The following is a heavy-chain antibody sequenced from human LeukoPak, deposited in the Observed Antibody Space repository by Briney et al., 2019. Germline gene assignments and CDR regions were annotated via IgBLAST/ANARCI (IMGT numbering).Heavy chain of an antibody. J-gene: IGHJ4*02. V-gene: IGHV3-30*02. CDR2: IRTDGSID. CDR3: AKDQPEAYFDY. CDR1: GFSFGFXX. D-gene: IGHD1-14*01. Sequence: AXSGFSFGFXXXXWVRQXPGKXXXXGAFIRTDGSIDYYADSVRGRFTISRDNAKNTLYLQMNSLRAEDAALYYRAKDQPEAYFDYWGQGTLVTVSS.